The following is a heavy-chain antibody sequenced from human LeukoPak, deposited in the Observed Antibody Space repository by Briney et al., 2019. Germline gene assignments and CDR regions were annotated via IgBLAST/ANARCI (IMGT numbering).Heavy chain of an antibody. V-gene: IGHV3-53*01. D-gene: IGHD6-13*01. Sequence: PGGSLRLSCAVSGFTVSSKYMSWVRQAPGKGLEWVSVIYGGVSTSYADSVKGRFTISRDNSKNTLYLQMNSLRAEDTAVYYCARSDGIAAAGPFDYWGQGTLVTVSS. J-gene: IGHJ4*02. CDR3: ARSDGIAAAGPFDY. CDR1: GFTVSSKY. CDR2: IYGGVST.